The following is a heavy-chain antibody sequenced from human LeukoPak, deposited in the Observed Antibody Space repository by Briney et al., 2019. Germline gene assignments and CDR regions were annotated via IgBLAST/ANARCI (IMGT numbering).Heavy chain of an antibody. D-gene: IGHD4-17*01. CDR2: IKQDGSEK. Sequence: PGGSLTLSCAASGFSFTSYWMSWLRQAPGKGLEGVANIKQDGSEKFYVDSVKGRFTISRDNVKNSLYLQVNSLRVEDTAVYYCARGDFNDNGDYVDAFDVWGQGTMVTVSS. V-gene: IGHV3-7*01. J-gene: IGHJ3*01. CDR1: GFSFTSYW. CDR3: ARGDFNDNGDYVDAFDV.